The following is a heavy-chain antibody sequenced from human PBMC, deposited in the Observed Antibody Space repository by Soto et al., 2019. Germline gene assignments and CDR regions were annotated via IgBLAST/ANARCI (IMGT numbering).Heavy chain of an antibody. J-gene: IGHJ4*02. CDR1: GFTFSSYA. CDR2: ISYDGSNK. D-gene: IGHD5-18*01. V-gene: IGHV3-30-3*01. CDR3: ARDEFTAMVTLVDY. Sequence: QVQLVESGGGVVQPGRSLRFSCAASGFTFSSYAMHWVRQAPGKGLEWVAVISYDGSNKYYADSVKGRFTISRDNSKNTLYLQMNSLRAEDTAVYYCARDEFTAMVTLVDYWGQGTLVTVSS.